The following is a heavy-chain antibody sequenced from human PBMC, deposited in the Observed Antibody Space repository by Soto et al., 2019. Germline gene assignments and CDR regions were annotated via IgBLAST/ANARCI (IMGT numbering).Heavy chain of an antibody. Sequence: QVQLVQSGAEVKKPGSSVKVSCKASGGTFSSYAISWVRQAPGQGLEWMGGIIPIFGTANYAQKFQGSVTIPADESPSTAYMGLRSLRSEDTDVYYCAREGGIAPRPYFDYWGQGTMIIVS. CDR1: GGTFSSYA. J-gene: IGHJ4*02. CDR2: IIPIFGTA. V-gene: IGHV1-69*01. CDR3: AREGGIAPRPYFDY. D-gene: IGHD6-6*01.